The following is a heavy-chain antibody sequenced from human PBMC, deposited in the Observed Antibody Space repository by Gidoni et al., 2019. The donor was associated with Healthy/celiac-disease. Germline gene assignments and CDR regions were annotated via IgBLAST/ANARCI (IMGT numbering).Heavy chain of an antibody. V-gene: IGHV1-3*01. CDR2: INAGNGNT. J-gene: IGHJ6*02. CDR3: ARGDYYDSSGYYSIYYYGMDV. CDR1: GYTFTSYA. D-gene: IGHD3-22*01. Sequence: QVQLVKSGAEVKKPGASVKASCKASGYTFTSYAMHWVRQAPGQRLEWMGWINAGNGNTKYSQKFQGRVTITRDTSASTAYMELSSLRSEDTAVYYCARGDYYDSSGYYSIYYYGMDVWGQGTTVTVSS.